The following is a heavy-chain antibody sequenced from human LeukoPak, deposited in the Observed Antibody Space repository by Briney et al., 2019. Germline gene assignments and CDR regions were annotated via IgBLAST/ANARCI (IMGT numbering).Heavy chain of an antibody. D-gene: IGHD3-3*01. CDR2: ISYDGSNK. V-gene: IGHV3-30*03. J-gene: IGHJ3*02. Sequence: GGSLRLSCAASGFTFSSYGMHWVRQAPGKGLEWVAVISYDGSNKYYADSVKGRFTISRDNSKNTLYLQMNSLRAEDTAVYYCARGRFLEWSVDAFDIWGQGTMVTVSS. CDR3: ARGRFLEWSVDAFDI. CDR1: GFTFSSYG.